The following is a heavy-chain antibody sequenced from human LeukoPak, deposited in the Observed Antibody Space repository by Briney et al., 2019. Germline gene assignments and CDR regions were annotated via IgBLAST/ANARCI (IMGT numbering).Heavy chain of an antibody. J-gene: IGHJ4*02. CDR1: GFTFSSYW. CDR2: IKQDGSEK. D-gene: IGHD6-19*01. Sequence: PGGSLRLSCAASGFTFSSYWMSWVRRAPGKGLEWVANIKQDGSEKYYVDSVKGRFTISRDNAKNSLYLQMNSLRAEDTAVYYCARDLIAVAGTPYFDYWGQGTLVTVSS. V-gene: IGHV3-7*03. CDR3: ARDLIAVAGTPYFDY.